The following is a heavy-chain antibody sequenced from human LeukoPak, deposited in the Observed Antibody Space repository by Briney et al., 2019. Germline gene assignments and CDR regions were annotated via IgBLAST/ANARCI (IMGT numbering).Heavy chain of an antibody. CDR1: GVTVSSDY. D-gene: IGHD2/OR15-2a*01. Sequence: PGGSLRLSCAASGVTVSSDYMSWVRQAPGKGLEWVSVIYRDGNTYYADSVKGRFTISRHNSKNTLFLQMDSLRTEDTAIYYFANRMTFGGQGTLVTVSS. CDR3: ANRMTF. J-gene: IGHJ4*02. V-gene: IGHV3-53*04. CDR2: IYRDGNT.